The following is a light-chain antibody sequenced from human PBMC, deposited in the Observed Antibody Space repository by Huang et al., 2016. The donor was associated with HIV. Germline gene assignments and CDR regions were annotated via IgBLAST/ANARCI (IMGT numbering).Light chain of an antibody. CDR3: QQRSNWPT. CDR2: DAS. J-gene: IGKJ3*01. CDR1: QSVSSY. Sequence: EIVLTQSPATLSLSPGERATLSCRASQSVSSYLAWYQQKPGQAPRLLIYDASNRATGIPARFSGSVSGTDFTLTISSLEPEDFAVYYCQQRSNWPTFGPGTKVDIK. V-gene: IGKV3-11*01.